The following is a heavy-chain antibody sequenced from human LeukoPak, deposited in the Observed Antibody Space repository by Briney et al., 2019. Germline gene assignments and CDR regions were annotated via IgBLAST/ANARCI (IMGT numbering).Heavy chain of an antibody. V-gene: IGHV2-70*11. CDR3: ARTPADSRGWYVAFDI. CDR2: IDWDNDK. Sequence: SGPTLANPTQTLTLTCTFSGFSLSTSGMCVSWIRQPPGKALEWLARIDWDNDKYYSTSLKTRLTISKDTSKNQVVLTMTNMDSVDTATYYCARTPADSRGWYVAFDIWGQGTMVTVSS. CDR1: GFSLSTSGMC. D-gene: IGHD6-19*01. J-gene: IGHJ3*02.